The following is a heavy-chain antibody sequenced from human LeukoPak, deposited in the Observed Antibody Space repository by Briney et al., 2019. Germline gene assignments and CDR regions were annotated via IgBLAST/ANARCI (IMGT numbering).Heavy chain of an antibody. J-gene: IGHJ4*02. Sequence: GGSLRLSCAASGFTFSSYWMSWVRQAPGKGLEWLANIKQDGSEKYYVDSVKGRFTISRDNPKNSLYLQMNSLRAEDTAVYYCARPYSSGWYGVFNYWGQGTLVTVSS. V-gene: IGHV3-7*05. D-gene: IGHD6-19*01. CDR2: IKQDGSEK. CDR1: GFTFSSYW. CDR3: ARPYSSGWYGVFNY.